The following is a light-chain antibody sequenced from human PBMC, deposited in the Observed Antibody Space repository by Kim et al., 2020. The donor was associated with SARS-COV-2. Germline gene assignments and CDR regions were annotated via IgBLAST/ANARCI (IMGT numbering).Light chain of an antibody. CDR3: QAWDSSTS. Sequence: VAVSPGQTASITCSGDKLGDKYACWYQQKPGQSPVLVIYQDSKRPSGIPERFSGSNSGNTATLTISGTQAMDEAVYYCQAWDSSTSFGGGTQLTVL. CDR1: KLGDKY. CDR2: QDS. J-gene: IGLJ2*01. V-gene: IGLV3-1*01.